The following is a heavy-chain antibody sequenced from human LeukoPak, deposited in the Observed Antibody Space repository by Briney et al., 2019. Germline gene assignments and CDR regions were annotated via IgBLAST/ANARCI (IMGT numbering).Heavy chain of an antibody. V-gene: IGHV1-2*02. CDR2: INPNSGGT. J-gene: IGHJ5*02. D-gene: IGHD3-10*01. Sequence: ASVKVSCKASGYTFTGYYMHWVRQAPGQGLEWMGWINPNSGGTNYAQKFQGRVTMTRDTSISTAYMELSRLRSDDTAVYYCARARITMVRGDRYNWFDPWGQGTLVTVSS. CDR3: ARARITMVRGDRYNWFDP. CDR1: GYTFTGYY.